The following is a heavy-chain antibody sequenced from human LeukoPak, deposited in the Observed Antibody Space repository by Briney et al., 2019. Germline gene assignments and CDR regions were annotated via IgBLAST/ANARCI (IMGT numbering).Heavy chain of an antibody. D-gene: IGHD3-22*01. CDR2: IYYSGST. Sequence: PSETLSLTCTVSGGSISSYYWGWFRQPPGKGLEWIGSIYYSGSTYYNPSLKSRVTISVDTSKNQFSLKLSSVTAADTAVYYCAIPDNDSSGYYSTQSHAFDIWGQGTMVTVSS. V-gene: IGHV4-39*01. CDR1: GGSISSYY. CDR3: AIPDNDSSGYYSTQSHAFDI. J-gene: IGHJ3*02.